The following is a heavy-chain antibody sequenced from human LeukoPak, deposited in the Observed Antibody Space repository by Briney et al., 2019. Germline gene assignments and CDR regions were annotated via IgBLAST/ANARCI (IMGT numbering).Heavy chain of an antibody. CDR2: INSDGSST. Sequence: GGSLRLSCAASGFTFSSYWMHWVRQAPGKGLVWVSLINSDGSSTIYADSVKGRFTISRDNVKNTLYLQMNSLRAEDTAVYYCARGLTIFGVVNDAFDIWGQGTMVTVSS. J-gene: IGHJ3*02. CDR1: GFTFSSYW. CDR3: ARGLTIFGVVNDAFDI. V-gene: IGHV3-74*01. D-gene: IGHD3-3*01.